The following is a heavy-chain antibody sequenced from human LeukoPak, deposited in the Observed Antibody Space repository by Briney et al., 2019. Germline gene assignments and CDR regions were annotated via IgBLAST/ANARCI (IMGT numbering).Heavy chain of an antibody. CDR2: IYYGGST. CDR3: ARGERFIAAAGPPDY. Sequence: SETLSLTCTGSGGSISSYYWSWIRQPPGKGLGWMGYIYYGGSTNYNPSLKSRVTISVDTSRTQFSLKLSLVTAAATAVYYCARGERFIAAAGPPDYWGQGTLVSVPS. D-gene: IGHD6-13*01. J-gene: IGHJ4*02. CDR1: GGSISSYY. V-gene: IGHV4-59*01.